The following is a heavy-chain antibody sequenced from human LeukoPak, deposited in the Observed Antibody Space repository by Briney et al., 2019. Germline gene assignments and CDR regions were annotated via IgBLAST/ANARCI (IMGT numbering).Heavy chain of an antibody. Sequence: ASVKVSCKASGGTFSSYAISWVRQAPGQGLEWMGWINPNSGGTNYAQKFQGRVTMTRDTSISTAYMELSRLRSDDTAVYYCARDLLQYSTDYWGQGTLVTVSS. CDR1: GGTFSSYA. V-gene: IGHV1-2*02. D-gene: IGHD6-6*01. J-gene: IGHJ4*02. CDR2: INPNSGGT. CDR3: ARDLLQYSTDY.